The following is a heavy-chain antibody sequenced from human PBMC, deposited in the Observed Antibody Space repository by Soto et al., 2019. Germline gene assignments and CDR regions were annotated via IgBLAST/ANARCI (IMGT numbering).Heavy chain of an antibody. CDR3: AREVVTETTWGSFDS. J-gene: IGHJ4*02. CDR1: GGGTLSNDG. CDR2: IIPFFGTP. Sequence: QVHRVQSGADVRKSGSSVRVSCTASGGGTLSNDGISWVRQAPGQGLEWLGRIIPFFGTPDYSQSFQGRLTITADASTGTVYMDLRSLKSDDTAVYYCAREVVTETTWGSFDSWGQGTLVTVSS. D-gene: IGHD2-21*02. V-gene: IGHV1-69*01.